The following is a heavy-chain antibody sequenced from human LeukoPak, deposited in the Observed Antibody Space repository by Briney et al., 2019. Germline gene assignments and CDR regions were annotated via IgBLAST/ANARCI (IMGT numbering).Heavy chain of an antibody. D-gene: IGHD3-3*01. J-gene: IGHJ5*02. CDR1: GGTFSSYT. CDR3: ARGPTYYDFWSGYSSVRFDP. V-gene: IGHV1-8*02. Sequence: ASVKVSCKASGGTFSSYTINWVRQATGQGLEWMGWMNPNSGNTGYAQKFQGRVTMTRNTSISTAYMELSSLRSEDTAVYYCARGPTYYDFWSGYSSVRFDPWGQGTLVTVSS. CDR2: MNPNSGNT.